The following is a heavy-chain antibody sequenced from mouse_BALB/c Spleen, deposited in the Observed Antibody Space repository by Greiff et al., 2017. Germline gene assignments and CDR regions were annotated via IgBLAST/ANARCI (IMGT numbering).Heavy chain of an antibody. J-gene: IGHJ2*01. Sequence: VKLQESGSVLVWPGASVKLSCKASGYTFTSSWMHWAKQRPGQGLEWIGEIHPNSGNTNYNEKFKGKATLTVDTSSSTAYVDLSSLTSEDSAVYYCARGPWGYFDYWGQGTTLTVSS. CDR3: ARGPWGYFDY. CDR1: GYTFTSSW. V-gene: IGHV1S130*01. CDR2: IHPNSGNT.